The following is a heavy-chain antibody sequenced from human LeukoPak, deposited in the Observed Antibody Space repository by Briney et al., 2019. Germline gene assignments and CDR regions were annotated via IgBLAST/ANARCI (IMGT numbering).Heavy chain of an antibody. Sequence: QPGGSLRLSCAASGFTFSTYWMHWVRQAPGKGLVWVSRIGSGGTDTNYADSVKGRFTISRDNAKNTLYLQMNRLRAEDTAVYYCAKLSGITPRAEYFQHWGQGTLVTVSS. D-gene: IGHD3-10*01. CDR1: GFTFSTYW. CDR2: IGSGGTDT. V-gene: IGHV3-74*01. J-gene: IGHJ1*01. CDR3: AKLSGITPRAEYFQH.